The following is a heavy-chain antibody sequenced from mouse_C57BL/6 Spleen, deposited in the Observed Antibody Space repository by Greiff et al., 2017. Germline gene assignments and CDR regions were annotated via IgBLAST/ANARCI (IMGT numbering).Heavy chain of an antibody. V-gene: IGHV5-6*01. CDR1: GFTFSSYG. D-gene: IGHD6-1*01. CDR2: ISSGGSYT. CDR3: ASARASPEGYFDY. J-gene: IGHJ2*01. Sequence: EVQLQQSGGDLVKPGGSLKLSCAASGFTFSSYGMSWVRQTPDKRLEWVATISSGGSYTYYPDSVKGRFTISRDNAKNTLYLQMSSLKSEDTAMYYCASARASPEGYFDYWGQGTTLTVSS.